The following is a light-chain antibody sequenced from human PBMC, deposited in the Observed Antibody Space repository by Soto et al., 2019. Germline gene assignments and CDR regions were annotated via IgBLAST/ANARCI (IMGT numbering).Light chain of an antibody. CDR2: EDD. CDR1: SGSIASNY. J-gene: IGLJ2*01. Sequence: NFMLTQPHSVSESPGKTVTISCTGSSGSIASNYVQWYQQRPGSAPTTVIYEDDHRPSGFPDRFSGSIDSSSNSASLTISGLKTEEEADHYCQSYDTIKHVVFGGGTKVTVL. CDR3: QSYDTIKHVV. V-gene: IGLV6-57*02.